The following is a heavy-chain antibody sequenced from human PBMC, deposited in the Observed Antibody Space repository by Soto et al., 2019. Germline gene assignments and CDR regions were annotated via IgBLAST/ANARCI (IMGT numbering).Heavy chain of an antibody. CDR2: IYWDDSK. J-gene: IGHJ4*02. Sequence: QITLKESGPTLVKPTQTLTLTCTFSGFSLTTDRVGVGWIRQPPGEALEWLAVIYWDDSKTYRPSLESRLTIPKDTPKTQVALTMTNMDSLDTATYYCAHAYGGRSLYWGQGTLVTVSS. D-gene: IGHD1-26*01. CDR1: GFSLTTDRVG. V-gene: IGHV2-5*02. CDR3: AHAYGGRSLY.